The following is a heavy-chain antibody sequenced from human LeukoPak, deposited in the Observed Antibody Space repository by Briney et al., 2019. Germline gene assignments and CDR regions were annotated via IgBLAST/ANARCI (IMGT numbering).Heavy chain of an antibody. CDR2: IFYNGNT. Sequence: PSESLSLTCTVSDGSMSPYYWSWIRQSPGKRLEWIAYIFYNGNTKYNPSLWSRVTIPIDTSRNQFSLNLNSVTAADTAVYYCARGGYYYLDVWGKGTTVTVSS. V-gene: IGHV4-59*01. CDR3: ARGGYYYLDV. J-gene: IGHJ6*03. CDR1: DGSMSPYY.